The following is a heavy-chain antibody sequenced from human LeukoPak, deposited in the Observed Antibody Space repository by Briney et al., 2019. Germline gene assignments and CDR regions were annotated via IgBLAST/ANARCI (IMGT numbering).Heavy chain of an antibody. CDR1: GYPFSSYY. Sequence: ASVKVSCKTSGYPFSSYYMHWVRQAPGQGLEWMGIFEPISGTKRVAEKFQGRVNMTRDTATSTVYMELSSLRPEDTAMYYCARDKEEVAHYDWFDPWGRGTQVTVSS. D-gene: IGHD3-16*01. V-gene: IGHV1-46*01. J-gene: IGHJ5*02. CDR3: ARDKEEVAHYDWFDP. CDR2: FEPISGTK.